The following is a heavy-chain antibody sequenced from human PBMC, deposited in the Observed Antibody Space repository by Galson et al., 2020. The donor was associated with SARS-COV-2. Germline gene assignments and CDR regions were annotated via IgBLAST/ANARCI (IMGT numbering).Heavy chain of an antibody. V-gene: IGHV5-51*01. CDR1: GYSFTTYW. J-gene: IGHJ4*02. Sequence: KIGESLKISCKGFGYSFTTYWIGWVRQMPGKGLEWMGIIYPHDSDTIYSPSFQGQVTSSADKSINTAYLQWSSLKASDTAMYYCASGLESNNGHGYFAYWGQGPLVPVSS. CDR2: IYPHDSDT. D-gene: IGHD1-1*01. CDR3: ASGLESNNGHGYFAY.